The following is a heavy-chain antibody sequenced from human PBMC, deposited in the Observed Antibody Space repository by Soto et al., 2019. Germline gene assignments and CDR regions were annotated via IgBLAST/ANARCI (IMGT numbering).Heavy chain of an antibody. CDR2: IWDSRSTI. CDR1: GFTFSSYS. D-gene: IGHD3-10*01. CDR3: VRDYNYAFDY. V-gene: IGHV3-48*02. Sequence: PGGSLRLSCAASGFTFSSYSMNWVRQAPGKGLEWVSYIWDSRSTIYLADSVKGRFTISRDNAKNSLYLQMDSLRDEDTAVYYCVRDYNYAFDYWGQGALVTVSS. J-gene: IGHJ4*02.